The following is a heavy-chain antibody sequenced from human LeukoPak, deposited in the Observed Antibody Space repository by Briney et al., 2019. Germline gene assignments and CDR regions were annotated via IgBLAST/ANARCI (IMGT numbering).Heavy chain of an antibody. J-gene: IGHJ4*02. D-gene: IGHD2-21*02. CDR3: AKGGRLPNEIDY. Sequence: PGGSLRLSCAASGFTVSTNYMTWVRQAPGKGLEWVSAISGSGYSTYYADSVKGRFTISRDNFKDTLYLQMSSLRAEDTAIYYCAKGGRLPNEIDYWGQGALVTVSS. V-gene: IGHV3-23*01. CDR1: GFTVSTNY. CDR2: ISGSGYST.